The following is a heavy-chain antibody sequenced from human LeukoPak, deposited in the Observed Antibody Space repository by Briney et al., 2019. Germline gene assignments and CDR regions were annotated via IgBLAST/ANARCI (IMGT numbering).Heavy chain of an antibody. CDR2: ISSTSGTI. D-gene: IGHD3-22*01. CDR3: ARAAPYYYDSSGYSAFDS. J-gene: IGHJ3*02. CDR1: GFTFRSYS. V-gene: IGHV3-48*02. Sequence: SGGSLRLSCAASGFTFRSYSMHWVRQAPGKGLEWVSYISSTSGTIYYADSVKGRFTISRDNAKNSLYLQMNSLRDEDTAVYYCARAAPYYYDSSGYSAFDSWGQGTMVTVSA.